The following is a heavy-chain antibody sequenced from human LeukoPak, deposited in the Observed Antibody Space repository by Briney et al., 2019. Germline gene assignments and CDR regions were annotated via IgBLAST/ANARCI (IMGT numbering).Heavy chain of an antibody. Sequence: GSLRLSFAASGFSLRSSEMNWVRQAPGKGPEWVAHINSADNVEYYTDSVRGRFTMSRDNAKDLLYLQMSSLRDEDTAVYYCARDTVNGPFVISLDLWGQGVLVTVPS. CDR1: GFSLRSSE. D-gene: IGHD2-8*01. CDR2: INSADNVE. J-gene: IGHJ5*02. V-gene: IGHV3-48*03. CDR3: ARDTVNGPFVISLDL.